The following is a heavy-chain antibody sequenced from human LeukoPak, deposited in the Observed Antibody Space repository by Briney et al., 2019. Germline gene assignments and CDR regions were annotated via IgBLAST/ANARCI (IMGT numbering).Heavy chain of an antibody. CDR2: IKQDGSEK. CDR1: GFTFSTYW. Sequence: GGSLRLSCTASGFTFSTYWMSWVRQAPGKGLECVASIKQDGSEKEYVDSVKGRFTISRDNAKNSLYLQMISLRAEDTAVYYCARWRGAQSEFEYWGQGTLVTVSS. D-gene: IGHD3-3*01. V-gene: IGHV3-7*01. J-gene: IGHJ4*02. CDR3: ARWRGAQSEFEY.